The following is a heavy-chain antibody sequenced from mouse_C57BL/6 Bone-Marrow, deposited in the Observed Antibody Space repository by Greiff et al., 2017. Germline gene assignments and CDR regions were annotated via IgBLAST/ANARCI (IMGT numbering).Heavy chain of an antibody. D-gene: IGHD1-1*01. CDR3: ARLPITTGAGFDY. CDR2: ISSGGSYT. V-gene: IGHV5-6*02. CDR1: GFTFSSYG. J-gene: IGHJ2*01. Sequence: DVKLVESGGDLVKPGGSLKLSCAASGFTFSSYGMSWVRQTPDKRLEWVATISSGGSYTYSPDSVKGRFTITRDNAKNTLYLQRSSLKSEDTAMYYCARLPITTGAGFDYWGQGTPLTVSS.